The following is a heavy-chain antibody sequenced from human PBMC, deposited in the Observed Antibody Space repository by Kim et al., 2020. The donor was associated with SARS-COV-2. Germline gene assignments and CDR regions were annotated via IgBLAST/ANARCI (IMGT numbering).Heavy chain of an antibody. V-gene: IGHV1-18*01. Sequence: ASVKVSCKASGYTFTSYGISWVRQAPGQGLEWMGWISAYNGNTNYAQKLQGRVTMTTDTSTSTAYMELRSLRSDDTAVYYCAREPPLYCSSTSCYLGYYYGMDVWGQGTTVTVSS. CDR2: ISAYNGNT. CDR1: GYTFTSYG. CDR3: AREPPLYCSSTSCYLGYYYGMDV. D-gene: IGHD2-2*01. J-gene: IGHJ6*02.